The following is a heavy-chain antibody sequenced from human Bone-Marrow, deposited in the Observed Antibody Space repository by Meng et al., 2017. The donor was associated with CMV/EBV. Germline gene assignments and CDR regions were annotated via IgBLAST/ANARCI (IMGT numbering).Heavy chain of an antibody. V-gene: IGHV1-2*02. CDR3: AREVCSSTSCYLHYYYYGMHV. Sequence: ASVKVSCKASGYTFTGDYMHWVRQAPGQGLEWMGWINPNSGGTNYAQKFQGRVTMTRDTSISTAYMELSRLRSDDTAVYYCAREVCSSTSCYLHYYYYGMHVWGQGTTVTVSS. CDR1: GYTFTGDY. D-gene: IGHD2-2*01. CDR2: INPNSGGT. J-gene: IGHJ6*02.